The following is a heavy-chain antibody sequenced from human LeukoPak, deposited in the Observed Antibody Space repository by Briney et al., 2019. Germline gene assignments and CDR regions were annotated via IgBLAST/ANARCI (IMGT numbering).Heavy chain of an antibody. CDR3: ARAKGLRGRSGARSDY. Sequence: GASVKVSCKASGGTFSSYAISWVRQAPGQGLEWMGRIIPILGIANYAQKFQGRVTITADKSTSTAYMELSSLRSEDTAVYYCARAKGLRGRSGARSDYWGQGTLVIVSS. V-gene: IGHV1-69*04. CDR1: GGTFSSYA. J-gene: IGHJ4*02. CDR2: IIPILGIA. D-gene: IGHD1-26*01.